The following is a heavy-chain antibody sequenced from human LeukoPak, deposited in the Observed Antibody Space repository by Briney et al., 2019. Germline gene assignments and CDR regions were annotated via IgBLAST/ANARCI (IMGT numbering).Heavy chain of an antibody. CDR1: GGSIRSGGYY. CDR3: ARRPGEHFDY. J-gene: IGHJ4*02. V-gene: IGHV4-31*03. CDR2: IYYSGTT. Sequence: PSQTLSLTCTVSGGSIRSGGYYWSWIRQYPGKGLEWIGYIYYSGTTYYNPPLKSRVSISVDTSENQISLKLSSVTAADTAVYYCARRPGEHFDYWGQGTLVTVSS. D-gene: IGHD3-16*01.